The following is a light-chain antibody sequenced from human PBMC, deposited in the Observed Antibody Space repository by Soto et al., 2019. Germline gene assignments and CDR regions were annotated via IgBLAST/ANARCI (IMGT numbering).Light chain of an antibody. J-gene: IGKJ4*01. CDR1: QSVRSW. CDR2: DAS. CDR3: QQYDNYPLT. Sequence: DLQMTQSPSTLSASVGARVTITCRASQSVRSWLAWYQQKPGRAPKFLIYDASSLESGVPSRFSGNGSGTELTLTISNLQPDDGATYYGQQYDNYPLTFGGGTKVDIK. V-gene: IGKV1-5*01.